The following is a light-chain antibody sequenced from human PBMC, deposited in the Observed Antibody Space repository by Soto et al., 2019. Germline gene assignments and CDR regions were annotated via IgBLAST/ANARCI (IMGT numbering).Light chain of an antibody. CDR3: YQYDSSPWT. CDR2: DAS. Sequence: TQSPSSLSASVGYRVTITCRASQSISSYLNWYQQKPGQSPRLVIYDASSRATGIPDRFSGSGSGTDFTLTISRLEPEDFAVYFCYQYDSSPWTFGQGTKVDIK. J-gene: IGKJ1*01. V-gene: IGKV3-20*01. CDR1: QSISSY.